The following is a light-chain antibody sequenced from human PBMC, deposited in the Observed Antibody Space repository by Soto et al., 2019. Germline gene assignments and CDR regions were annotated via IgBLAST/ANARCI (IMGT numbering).Light chain of an antibody. J-gene: IGLJ2*01. V-gene: IGLV2-14*01. Sequence: QSALTQPASVSGSPGQSITISCTGTSSDVGAYNSVSWYQQHPGKAPKLMIYDVTNRPSGVSDRFSGSKSANTASLTISGLQAEDEADYYCSSQITSSTLVVFGGGTKLTVL. CDR1: SSDVGAYNS. CDR3: SSQITSSTLVV. CDR2: DVT.